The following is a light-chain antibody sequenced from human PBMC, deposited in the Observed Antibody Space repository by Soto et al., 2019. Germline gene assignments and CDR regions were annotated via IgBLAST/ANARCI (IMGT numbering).Light chain of an antibody. CDR1: KLGDKY. CDR2: QDT. J-gene: IGLJ2*01. V-gene: IGLV3-1*01. Sequence: SYELTQPPSVSVSPGQTASITCSGDKLGDKYACWYQQKPGQSPVLVIYQDTKRPSGIPERFSGSNSGNTATLTISGTQALDEAYYYCQARDSSIVVFGGGTKLTVL. CDR3: QARDSSIVV.